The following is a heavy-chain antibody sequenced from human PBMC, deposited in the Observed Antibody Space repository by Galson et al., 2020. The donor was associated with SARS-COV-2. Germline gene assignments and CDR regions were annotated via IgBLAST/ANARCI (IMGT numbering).Heavy chain of an antibody. CDR2: MNPNSGNT. Sequence: ASVKVSCKASGYTFTSYDINWVRQATGQGLEWMGWMNPNSGNTGYAQKFQGRVTMTRNTSISTAYMELSSLRSEDTAVYYCARGPLWQWLVRGAFDIWGQGTRVTVSS. CDR3: ARGPLWQWLVRGAFDI. J-gene: IGHJ3*02. CDR1: GYTFTSYD. V-gene: IGHV1-8*02. D-gene: IGHD6-19*01.